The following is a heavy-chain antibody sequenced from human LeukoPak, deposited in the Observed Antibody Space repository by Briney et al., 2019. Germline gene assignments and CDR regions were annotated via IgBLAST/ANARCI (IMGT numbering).Heavy chain of an antibody. V-gene: IGHV3-48*03. CDR1: GFTFSSYE. CDR3: AKPHGSGAHDYYYYYGMDV. D-gene: IGHD3-10*01. J-gene: IGHJ6*02. Sequence: PGGSLRLSCAASGFTFSSYEMNWVRHAPGKGLEWVSYISSSGSTIYYADSVKGRFTISRDNAKNSLYLQMNSLRAEDTAVYYCAKPHGSGAHDYYYYYGMDVWGQGTTVTVSS. CDR2: ISSSGSTI.